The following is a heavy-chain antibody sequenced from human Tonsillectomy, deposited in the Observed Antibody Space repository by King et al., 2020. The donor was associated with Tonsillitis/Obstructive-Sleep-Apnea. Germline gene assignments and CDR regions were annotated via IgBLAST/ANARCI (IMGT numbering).Heavy chain of an antibody. CDR3: VRLPEGGGRNALHY. J-gene: IGHJ4*02. CDR1: GYTFTAFW. V-gene: IGHV5-51*01. D-gene: IGHD1-14*01. Sequence: QLVQSGAEVKKPGESLRISCKGSGYTFTAFWIGWVRQMPGKGLEWMGLIYPLDSDTTYSPSFQGQVTISADEAINTAYLPWSSLQAPDSAMYYCVRLPEGGGRNALHYWGQGTLVTVSS. CDR2: IYPLDSDT.